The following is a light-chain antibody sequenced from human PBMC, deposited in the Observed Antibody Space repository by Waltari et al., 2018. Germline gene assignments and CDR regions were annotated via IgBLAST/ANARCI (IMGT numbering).Light chain of an antibody. CDR1: SLRSFL. J-gene: IGLJ2*01. V-gene: IGLV3-19*01. CDR2: GKK. Sequence: SSDLTQVPAVPVVLRQPVRITCQGDSLRSFLDRWYQQKLGQAPALVSYGKKNRPSRIPDRFSGSSSGNRASLTITGAQAEDEADYYCNSRDSSGNHVVFGGGTKLTVL. CDR3: NSRDSSGNHVV.